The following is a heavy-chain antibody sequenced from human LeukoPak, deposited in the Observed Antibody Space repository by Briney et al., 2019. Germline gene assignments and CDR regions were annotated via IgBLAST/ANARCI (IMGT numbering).Heavy chain of an antibody. CDR1: GGSTSGYY. J-gene: IGHJ2*01. Sequence: PSETLSLTCTVSGGSTSGYYWSWIRQPPGKGLEWIGYIYYSGSTNYNPSLKGRVTISVDTSKNQFSLKLSSVTAADTAVYYCARDRIAAAGTLWYFDLWGRGTLVTVSS. D-gene: IGHD6-13*01. CDR2: IYYSGST. CDR3: ARDRIAAAGTLWYFDL. V-gene: IGHV4-59*12.